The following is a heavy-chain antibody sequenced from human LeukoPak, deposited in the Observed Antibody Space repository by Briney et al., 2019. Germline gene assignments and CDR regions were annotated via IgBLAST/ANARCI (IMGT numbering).Heavy chain of an antibody. CDR1: GYTFTSYY. Sequence: GASVKVSCKASGYTFTSYYMHWVRQAPGQGLEWMGIINPSGGSTSYAQKFQGRVTMTRDMSTSTVYMELSSLRSEDTAVYYCASLMTANNDAFDIWGQGTMVTVSS. J-gene: IGHJ3*02. CDR2: INPSGGST. V-gene: IGHV1-46*01. CDR3: ASLMTANNDAFDI.